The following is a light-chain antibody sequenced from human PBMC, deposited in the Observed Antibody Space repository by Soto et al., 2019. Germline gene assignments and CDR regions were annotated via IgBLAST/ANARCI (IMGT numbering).Light chain of an antibody. CDR3: LQHDSYPRT. CDR1: QGISNY. J-gene: IGKJ1*01. V-gene: IGKV1-17*03. Sequence: DIQMTQSPSAMSASVGDRVTITCRASQGISNYLAWFQQKPGKVPKRLIYAASSFQRGVPSRFSGSGSRSEFPLTTGTLQPEDLANYCCLQHDSYPRTFVQGTKVEIK. CDR2: AAS.